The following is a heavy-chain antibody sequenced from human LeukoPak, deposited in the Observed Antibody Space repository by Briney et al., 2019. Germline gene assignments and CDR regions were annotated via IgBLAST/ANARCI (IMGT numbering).Heavy chain of an antibody. J-gene: IGHJ4*02. CDR2: IYYGGST. D-gene: IGHD1-26*01. CDR3: ARDREEGYFDY. CDR1: GGSISSYY. Sequence: SETLSLTCTVSGGSISSYYWSWIRQPPGKGLEWIGYIYYGGSTNYNPSLKSRVTISVDTSKNQFSLKLSSVTAADTAVYYCARDREEGYFDYWGQGTLVTVSS. V-gene: IGHV4-59*01.